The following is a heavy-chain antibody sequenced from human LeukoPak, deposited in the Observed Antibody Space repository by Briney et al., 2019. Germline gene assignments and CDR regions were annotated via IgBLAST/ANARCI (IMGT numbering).Heavy chain of an antibody. CDR2: IYTGGGA. J-gene: IGHJ4*02. V-gene: IGHV3-53*01. CDR3: ARVDY. Sequence: PGGSLRLSCAASGFTVNNNYMIWGRQAPGEGLEWVSVIYTGGGACYAISVRGRFTISRDNSKNTLYLQMNGLRVEDTAIYYCARVDYWGQGTLVTVSS. CDR1: GFTVNNNY.